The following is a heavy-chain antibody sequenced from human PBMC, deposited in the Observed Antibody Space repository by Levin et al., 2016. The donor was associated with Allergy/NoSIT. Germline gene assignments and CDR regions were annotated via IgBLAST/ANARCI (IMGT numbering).Heavy chain of an antibody. CDR1: GFTFSSYG. CDR2: ISYDGSNK. J-gene: IGHJ6*02. Sequence: GGSLRLSCAASGFTFSSYGMHWVRQAPGKGLEWVAVISYDGSNKYYADSVKGRFTISRDNSKNTLYLQMNSLRAEDTAVYYCAKDQVQLWLGPSGMDVWGQGTTVTVSS. V-gene: IGHV3-30*18. CDR3: AKDQVQLWLGPSGMDV. D-gene: IGHD5-18*01.